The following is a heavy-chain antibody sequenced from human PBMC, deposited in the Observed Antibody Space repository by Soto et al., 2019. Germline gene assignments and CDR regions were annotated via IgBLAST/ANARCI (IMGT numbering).Heavy chain of an antibody. CDR3: ASGVAGIAEDCFDY. J-gene: IGHJ4*02. V-gene: IGHV1-69*02. D-gene: IGHD6-13*01. CDR2: IIPILGIA. CDR1: GGTFSSYT. Sequence: QVQLVQSGAEVKKPGSSVKVSCKASGGTFSSYTISWVRQAPGQGLEWMGRIIPILGIANYAQKFQGRVTITADKSTSTAYMELSSLRSEDTAVYYCASGVAGIAEDCFDYWGQGTLVTVSS.